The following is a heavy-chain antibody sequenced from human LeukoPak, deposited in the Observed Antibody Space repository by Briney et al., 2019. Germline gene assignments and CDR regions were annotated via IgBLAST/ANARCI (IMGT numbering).Heavy chain of an antibody. CDR2: IVGTGVSR. CDR3: ARGVNTMVRGPLQLDY. D-gene: IGHD3-10*01. Sequence: GGSLRLSCAASGFTFSSHAMSWVRQAPGKGLEWVSSIVGTGVSRDYADSVKGRFTVSRDNSKNTLYLQMNSLRAEDTAVYYCARGVNTMVRGPLQLDYWGQGTLVTVSS. CDR1: GFTFSSHA. J-gene: IGHJ4*02. V-gene: IGHV3-23*01.